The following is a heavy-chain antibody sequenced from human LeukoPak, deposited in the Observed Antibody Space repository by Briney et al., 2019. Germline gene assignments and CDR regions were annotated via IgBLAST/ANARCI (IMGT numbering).Heavy chain of an antibody. CDR3: ARVWQLCMDV. D-gene: IGHD6-6*01. CDR1: GGSISSGSNY. CDR2: IYTSGGT. V-gene: IGHV4-61*02. Sequence: PSETLSLTCTVSGGSISSGSNYWSWILQPAGKGLEWIGRIYTSGGTNYNPSLKSRVTISVDTSKNQFSLKLSSVTAADTAVYYCARVWQLCMDVWGKGTTVTVSS. J-gene: IGHJ6*03.